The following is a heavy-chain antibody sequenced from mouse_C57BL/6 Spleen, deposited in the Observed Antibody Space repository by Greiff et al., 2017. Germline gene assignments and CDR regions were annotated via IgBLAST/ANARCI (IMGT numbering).Heavy chain of an antibody. J-gene: IGHJ4*01. Sequence: VQLQESGAELVMPGASVKLSCKASGYTFTSYWMHWVKQRPGQGLEWIGEIDPSDSYTNYNQKFKGKSTLTVDKSSSTAYMQLSSLTSEDSAVYYCARSHYGSSPYYAMDYWGQGTSVTVSS. CDR3: ARSHYGSSPYYAMDY. CDR1: GYTFTSYW. CDR2: IDPSDSYT. V-gene: IGHV1-69*01. D-gene: IGHD1-1*01.